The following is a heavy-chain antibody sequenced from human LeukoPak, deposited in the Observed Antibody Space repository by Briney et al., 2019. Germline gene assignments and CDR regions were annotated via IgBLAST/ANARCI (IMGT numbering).Heavy chain of an antibody. CDR3: AKSPRPYYYGSGSYNWAFDP. Sequence: SETLSLTCTVSGGSISSSSYYWSWIRQPPGKGLEWIGYIYYSGSTNYNPSLKSRVTISVDTSKNQFSLKLSSVTAADTALYYCAKSPRPYYYGSGSYNWAFDPWGQGTLVTVSS. CDR1: GGSISSSSYY. D-gene: IGHD3-10*01. J-gene: IGHJ5*02. CDR2: IYYSGST. V-gene: IGHV4-61*01.